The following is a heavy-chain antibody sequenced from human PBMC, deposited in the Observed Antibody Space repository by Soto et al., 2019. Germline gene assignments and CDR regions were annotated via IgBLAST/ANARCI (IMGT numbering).Heavy chain of an antibody. D-gene: IGHD5-18*01. CDR2: VNPQSGNT. V-gene: IGHV1-8*01. CDR3: ARRARVGRQLWLPFDY. Sequence: QVQLVQSGAEVRKPGASVKVSCKGSGYTFSSYDINWVRQASGQGLEWMGWVNPQSGNTGYAQKFQGRVTMTRDFCIGTVYMGLSRLTSEDTAVYYCARRARVGRQLWLPFDYWAQGTLVTVSS. CDR1: GYTFSSYD. J-gene: IGHJ4*02.